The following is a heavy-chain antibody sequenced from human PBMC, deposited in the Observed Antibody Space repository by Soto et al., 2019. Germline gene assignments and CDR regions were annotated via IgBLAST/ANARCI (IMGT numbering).Heavy chain of an antibody. CDR2: IYHSGST. V-gene: IGHV4-30-2*01. CDR3: AREDYYYGMDV. J-gene: IGHJ6*02. Sequence: SETLSLTCAVSGGSISSGGYSWSWIRQPPGKGLEWIGYIYHSGSTYYNPSLKSRVTISVDRSKNQFSLKLSSVTAADTAVYYCAREDYYYGMDVWGQGTTVTVSS. CDR1: GGSISSGGYS.